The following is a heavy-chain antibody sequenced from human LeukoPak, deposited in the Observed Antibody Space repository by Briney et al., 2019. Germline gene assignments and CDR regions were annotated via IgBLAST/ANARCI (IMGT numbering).Heavy chain of an antibody. D-gene: IGHD6-13*01. CDR3: AKAGRFQLDSRKVVNWFDP. J-gene: IGHJ5*02. V-gene: IGHV3-23*01. CDR1: GFTFSSYS. Sequence: PGGSLRLSCAASGFTFSSYSMNWVRQAPGKGLEWVSAISGSGGSTYYADSVKGRFTISRDNSKNTLYLQMNSLRAEDTAVYYCAKAGRFQLDSRKVVNWFDPWGRGTLVTVSS. CDR2: ISGSGGST.